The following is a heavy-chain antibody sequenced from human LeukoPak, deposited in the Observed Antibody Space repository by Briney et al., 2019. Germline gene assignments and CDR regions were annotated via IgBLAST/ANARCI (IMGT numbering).Heavy chain of an antibody. Sequence: GGSLRLSCAASGFTFSSCGMSWVRQAPGKGLEWVSAISGSGGNTYYADSVKGRFTISRDNSKNTLYLQMNSLRAEDTAVYYCAKASLPLGYCSGGSCYGFDYWGQGTLVTVSS. CDR1: GFTFSSCG. D-gene: IGHD2-15*01. CDR2: ISGSGGNT. CDR3: AKASLPLGYCSGGSCYGFDY. J-gene: IGHJ4*02. V-gene: IGHV3-23*01.